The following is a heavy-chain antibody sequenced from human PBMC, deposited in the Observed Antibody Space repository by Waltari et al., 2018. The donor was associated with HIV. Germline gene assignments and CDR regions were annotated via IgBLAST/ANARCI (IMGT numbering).Heavy chain of an antibody. J-gene: IGHJ4*02. CDR3: AREKVDTTMAVGYYFDY. V-gene: IGHV3-33*01. CDR1: GFTFSSYG. CDR2: IWYDGSNK. Sequence: QVQLVESGGGVVQPGRSLRLSCAASGFTFSSYGMHGVRQAPGKGVEWVAVIWYDGSNKYYADSVKGRFTISRDNSKNTLYVQMNSLRAEDTAVYYCAREKVDTTMAVGYYFDYWGQGTLVTVSS. D-gene: IGHD5-18*01.